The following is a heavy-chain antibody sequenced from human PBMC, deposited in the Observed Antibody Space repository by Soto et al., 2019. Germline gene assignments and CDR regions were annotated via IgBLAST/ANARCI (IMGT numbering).Heavy chain of an antibody. J-gene: IGHJ5*02. D-gene: IGHD6-13*01. V-gene: IGHV1-8*01. Sequence: GASVKVSCKSSGYTFISYDINWVRQATGQGLEWVGWMNPNSGNTGYAQKFQGRVSMTRNTSISTAYMELSSLRSDDTAVYYCARARYSSSHNWFDPWGQGTLVTVSS. CDR2: MNPNSGNT. CDR3: ARARYSSSHNWFDP. CDR1: GYTFISYD.